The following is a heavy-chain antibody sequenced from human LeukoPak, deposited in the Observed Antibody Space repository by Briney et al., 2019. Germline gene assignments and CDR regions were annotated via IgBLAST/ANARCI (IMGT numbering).Heavy chain of an antibody. Sequence: SEPLSLTCTVSGGSISSYYWSWIRQPPGKGLEWIGYIYYSGSTNYNPSLKSRVTISVDTSKNQFSLKLSSVTAADTAVYYCARAAAGTRRGAFDIWGQGTMVTVSS. CDR2: IYYSGST. D-gene: IGHD6-13*01. J-gene: IGHJ3*02. CDR3: ARAAAGTRRGAFDI. V-gene: IGHV4-59*01. CDR1: GGSISSYY.